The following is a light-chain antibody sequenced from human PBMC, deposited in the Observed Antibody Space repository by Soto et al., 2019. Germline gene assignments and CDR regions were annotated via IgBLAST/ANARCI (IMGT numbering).Light chain of an antibody. CDR1: SSDVGNYNL. Sequence: QSVLTQPASVSGSPGQSITISCTGTSSDVGNYNLVSWYQQVPGKAPKLIIYEVIQRPSGVSNRFSGAKSGNTASLTISGLQAEDEGDYYCCSYAGSTALFGGGTQLTVL. V-gene: IGLV2-23*02. J-gene: IGLJ2*01. CDR3: CSYAGSTAL. CDR2: EVI.